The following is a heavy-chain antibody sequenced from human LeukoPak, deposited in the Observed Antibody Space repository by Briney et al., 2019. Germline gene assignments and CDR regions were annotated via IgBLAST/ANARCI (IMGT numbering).Heavy chain of an antibody. Sequence: WGSLRLSCAASGFTFSSYGMHWVRQAPGKGLEWVAVISYDGSNKYYADSVKGRFTISRDNSKNTLYLQMNSLRAEDTAVYYCAKKGDYGYYFDYWGQGTLVTVSS. D-gene: IGHD4-17*01. CDR3: AKKGDYGYYFDY. CDR1: GFTFSSYG. J-gene: IGHJ4*02. V-gene: IGHV3-30*18. CDR2: ISYDGSNK.